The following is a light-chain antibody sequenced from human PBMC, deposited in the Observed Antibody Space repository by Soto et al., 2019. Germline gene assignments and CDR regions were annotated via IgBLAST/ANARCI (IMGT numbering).Light chain of an antibody. CDR3: SAYSDIDTKV. J-gene: IGLJ1*01. CDR1: SNDVGGYHY. V-gene: IGLV2-11*01. CDR2: EVN. Sequence: QSVLTQPRSVSGSPGQSVTISCTGTSNDVGGYHYVSWYQQFPGKAPKLILYEVNNRPSGVSNRFSGSKSDTTASLTISGLQPEDEADYYCSAYSDIDTKVFGTGTKVTVL.